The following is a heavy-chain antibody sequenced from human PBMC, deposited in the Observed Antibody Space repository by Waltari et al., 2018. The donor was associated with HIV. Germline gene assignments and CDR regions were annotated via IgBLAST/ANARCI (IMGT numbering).Heavy chain of an antibody. CDR3: ARRNITAMVPPGAFDI. CDR2: IYPGDSDT. D-gene: IGHD5-18*01. Sequence: EVQLVQSGAEVKKPGESLKISCKGSGYSFTSYWIGWVRQMPGKGLEWMGIIYPGDSDTRYSPSFQGQVTISADKSISTAYLQWSSLKASDTAMYYCARRNITAMVPPGAFDIWGQGTMVTVSS. V-gene: IGHV5-51*01. J-gene: IGHJ3*02. CDR1: GYSFTSYW.